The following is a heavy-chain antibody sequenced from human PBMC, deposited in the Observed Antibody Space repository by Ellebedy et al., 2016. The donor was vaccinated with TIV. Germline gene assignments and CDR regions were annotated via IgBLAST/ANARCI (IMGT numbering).Heavy chain of an antibody. CDR3: AGVDYDGSGDPNRWFDP. Sequence: SETLSLTXAVYGGSSSGYYWSWIRQPPGKGLEWIGEINHSGGTNYNPSLKSRVTISVDTSKNQFSLKLSSVTAADTAVYYCAGVDYDGSGDPNRWFDPWGQGTLVTVSS. CDR2: INHSGGT. J-gene: IGHJ5*02. V-gene: IGHV4-34*01. D-gene: IGHD3-22*01. CDR1: GGSSSGYY.